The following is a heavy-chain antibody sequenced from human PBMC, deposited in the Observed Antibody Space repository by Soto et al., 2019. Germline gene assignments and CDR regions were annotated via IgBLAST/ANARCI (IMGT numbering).Heavy chain of an antibody. V-gene: IGHV3-33*01. CDR3: ARELGYCSGGSCYDIDY. J-gene: IGHJ4*02. D-gene: IGHD2-15*01. Sequence: GGSLRLSCAASGFTFSSYGMHWVRQAPGKGLEWVAVIWYDGSNKYYADSVKGRFTISRDNSKNTLYLQMNSLRAEDTAVYYCARELGYCSGGSCYDIDYWGQGTLVTVSS. CDR1: GFTFSSYG. CDR2: IWYDGSNK.